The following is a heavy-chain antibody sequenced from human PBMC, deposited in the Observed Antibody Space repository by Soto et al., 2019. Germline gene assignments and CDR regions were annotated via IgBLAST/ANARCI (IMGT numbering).Heavy chain of an antibody. CDR3: AKDEYYYSRSGYYIFDS. CDR1: GFTFSAYG. CDR2: ISHDGTNK. D-gene: IGHD3-22*01. Sequence: QAQLVESGGGVVQPGESLRLSCEVSGFTFSAYGMHWVRQAPGKGLEWVAAISHDGTNKNYGDSVKGRFTISRDNSKKTLYLQMNSLRPEVTALYYCAKDEYYYSRSGYYIFDSWGQGPLVTVSS. V-gene: IGHV3-30*18. J-gene: IGHJ4*02.